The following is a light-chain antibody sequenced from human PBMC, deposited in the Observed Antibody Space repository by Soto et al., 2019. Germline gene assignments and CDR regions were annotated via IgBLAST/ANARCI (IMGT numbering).Light chain of an antibody. CDR1: QSLSSY. CDR2: DAS. CDR3: QQRTNWLT. V-gene: IGKV3-11*01. J-gene: IGKJ4*01. Sequence: EIVLTPSPATLSLSPGERATLSCRASQSLSSYLAWYQQKPGQDPRLLIYDASNRATGIPARFSGSGSGTDFTLTISSLEPEDFAVYYCQQRTNWLTVGGGTK.